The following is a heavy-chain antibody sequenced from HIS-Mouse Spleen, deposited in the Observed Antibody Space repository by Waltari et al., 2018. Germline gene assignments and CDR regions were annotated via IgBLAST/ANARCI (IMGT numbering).Heavy chain of an antibody. J-gene: IGHJ3*02. CDR1: GFTFSRYW. Sequence: EVQLVESGGGLVQPGGSLRLSCAASGFTFSRYWMSWVRKAPGRGLAWVANIKQDGSWKSYGNAVKGRLTISRDNAKNSLDLQMTSLRAEDTAGYYCARDSFGSGSYYAFDIWGQGTMVTVSS. CDR2: IKQDGSWK. D-gene: IGHD3-10*01. CDR3: ARDSFGSGSYYAFDI. V-gene: IGHV3-7*01.